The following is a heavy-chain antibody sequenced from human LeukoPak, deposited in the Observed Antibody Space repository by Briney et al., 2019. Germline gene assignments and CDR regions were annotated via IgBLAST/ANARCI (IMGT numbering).Heavy chain of an antibody. Sequence: SVKVSCTASGGTFSSYAISWVRQAPGQGLEWMGGIIPIFGTANYAQKFQGRVTITADESTSTAYMELSSLRSEDTAVYYCARASTYYDFWSGHYFFDYWGQGTLVTVSS. V-gene: IGHV1-69*13. J-gene: IGHJ4*02. D-gene: IGHD3-3*01. CDR3: ARASTYYDFWSGHYFFDY. CDR1: GGTFSSYA. CDR2: IIPIFGTA.